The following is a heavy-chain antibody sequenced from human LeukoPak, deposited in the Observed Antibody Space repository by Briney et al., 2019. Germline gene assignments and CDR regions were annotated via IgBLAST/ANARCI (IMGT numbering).Heavy chain of an antibody. CDR3: ARDPGYDSSGYYDY. V-gene: IGHV4-59*12. D-gene: IGHD3-22*01. Sequence: SETLSLTCTVSGDSISNYYWSWIRQPPGKGLEWIGFIYYSGSTNYNPSLRSRVTISVDTSKNQFSLKLSSVTAADTAVHYCARDPGYDSSGYYDYWGQGTLVTVSS. CDR1: GDSISNYY. CDR2: IYYSGST. J-gene: IGHJ4*02.